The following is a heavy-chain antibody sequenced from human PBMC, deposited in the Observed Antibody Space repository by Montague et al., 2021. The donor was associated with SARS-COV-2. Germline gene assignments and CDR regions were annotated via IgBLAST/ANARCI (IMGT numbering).Heavy chain of an antibody. CDR1: GFSLSTSGMC. J-gene: IGHJ6*02. D-gene: IGHD5-12*01. CDR2: IDWDDDK. V-gene: IGHV2-70*01. CDR3: ARTQIVDIYYYYGMDV. Sequence: PALVKPTQTLTLTCTFSGFSLSTSGMCVSWIRQPPGKALEWLALIDWDDDKYYSTSLKARLTISKGTSKNQVVLTMTNMDPVDTATYYCARTQIVDIYYYYGMDVWGQGTTVTVSS.